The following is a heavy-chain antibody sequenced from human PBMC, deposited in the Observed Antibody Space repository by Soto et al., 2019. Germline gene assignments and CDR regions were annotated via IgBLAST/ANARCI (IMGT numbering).Heavy chain of an antibody. D-gene: IGHD6-13*01. CDR2: IYYSGNT. V-gene: IGHV4-39*01. J-gene: IGHJ4*02. CDR3: ARQRKIATAYFDY. Sequence: EWIGHIYYSGNTYYNPSLKTRVAISVDTSKNQFSLKLRSVTAADTAVYYCARQRKIATAYFDYWGQGARVTVSS.